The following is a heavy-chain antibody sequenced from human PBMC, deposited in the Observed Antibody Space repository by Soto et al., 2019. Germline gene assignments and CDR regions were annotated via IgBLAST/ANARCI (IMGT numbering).Heavy chain of an antibody. V-gene: IGHV3-30*18. J-gene: IGHJ4*02. D-gene: IGHD4-17*01. CDR1: GFTFSSYG. Sequence: QVQLAESGGSVVQPGRSLRLTCAASGFTFSSYGMHWVRQAPGKGLEWVAVISYDESEKHYADSVKGRLTISRDNSKNTLYLQMNSLRTEDTAIYYCAKAIYGDYAPFDFWGQGTLVTVSS. CDR2: ISYDESEK. CDR3: AKAIYGDYAPFDF.